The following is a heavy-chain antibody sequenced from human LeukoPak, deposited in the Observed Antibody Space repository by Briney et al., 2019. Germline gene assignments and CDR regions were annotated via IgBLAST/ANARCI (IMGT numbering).Heavy chain of an antibody. Sequence: SETLSLTCTVSGYSISSGYYWGWIRQPPGKGLEWIGSIYHSGSTYYNPSLKSRVTISVDTSKNQFSLKLSSVTAADTAVYYCARQHPKWLQLIGRDYWGQGTLVTVSS. D-gene: IGHD5-24*01. J-gene: IGHJ4*02. CDR1: GYSISSGYY. V-gene: IGHV4-38-2*02. CDR2: IYHSGST. CDR3: ARQHPKWLQLIGRDY.